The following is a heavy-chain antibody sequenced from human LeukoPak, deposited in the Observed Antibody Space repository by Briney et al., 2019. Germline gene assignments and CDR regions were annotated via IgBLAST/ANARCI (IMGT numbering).Heavy chain of an antibody. Sequence: SQTLSLTCAVSGGSISSGGYSWSWIRQPPGKGLEWIGYIYHSGSTYYNPSLKSRVTISADRSKNQFSLKLSSVTAADTAVYYCARAKYYYGSGSPHFDYWGQGTLVTVSS. V-gene: IGHV4-30-2*01. CDR3: ARAKYYYGSGSPHFDY. CDR2: IYHSGST. D-gene: IGHD3-10*01. J-gene: IGHJ4*02. CDR1: GGSISSGGYS.